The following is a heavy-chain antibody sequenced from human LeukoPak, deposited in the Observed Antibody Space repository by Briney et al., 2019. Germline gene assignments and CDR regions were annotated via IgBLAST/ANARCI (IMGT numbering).Heavy chain of an antibody. CDR1: GYTFTGYY. D-gene: IGHD6-13*01. V-gene: IGHV1-2*02. CDR3: AREVFIYSLGIAAAANNWFDP. Sequence: ASVKVSCKASGYTFTGYYMHWVRQAPGQGLEWMGWINPNSGGTNYAQKFQGRVTMTRDTSISTAFMELSRLRSDDTAVYYCAREVFIYSLGIAAAANNWFDPWGQGTLVTVSS. J-gene: IGHJ5*02. CDR2: INPNSGGT.